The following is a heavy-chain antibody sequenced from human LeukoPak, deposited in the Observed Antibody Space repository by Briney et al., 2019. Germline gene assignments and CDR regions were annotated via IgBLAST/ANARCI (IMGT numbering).Heavy chain of an antibody. Sequence: NPSETLSLTCTVSGGSISSSSYYWGWIRQPPGKGLEWIGSIYYSGSTYYNPSLKSRVTVFVDKSKNQFSLKLSSVTAADTAVYYCAREMSPHDPNDSSGYYSTTWGQGTLVTVSS. CDR2: IYYSGST. CDR1: GGSISSSSYY. J-gene: IGHJ4*02. CDR3: AREMSPHDPNDSSGYYSTT. V-gene: IGHV4-39*07. D-gene: IGHD3-22*01.